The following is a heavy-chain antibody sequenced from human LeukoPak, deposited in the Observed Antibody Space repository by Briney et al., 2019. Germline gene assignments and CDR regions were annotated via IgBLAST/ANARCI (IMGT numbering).Heavy chain of an antibody. Sequence: GASVKVSCKASGYTFTDYYIHWVRQAHGQGPEWMGWINSNTGDTKYAQKFQDRVTLTQDTSISTAYMELSRLESDDTAVFYCARGRWLQLWGDYWGQGTPLTVSS. J-gene: IGHJ4*02. D-gene: IGHD5-18*01. CDR2: INSNTGDT. V-gene: IGHV1-2*02. CDR1: GYTFTDYY. CDR3: ARGRWLQLWGDY.